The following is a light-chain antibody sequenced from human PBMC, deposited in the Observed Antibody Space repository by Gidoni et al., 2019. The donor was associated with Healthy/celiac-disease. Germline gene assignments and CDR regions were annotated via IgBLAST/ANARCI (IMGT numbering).Light chain of an antibody. J-gene: IGKJ2*01. CDR3: QQSYSTPQT. CDR1: QSSSSY. V-gene: IGKV1-39*01. CDR2: AAS. Sequence: DIQMTQSPSSLSAYVGDRVTITCRASQSSSSYLNWYQQKPGKAPKLLIYAASSLQSGVPSRFSGSGSGTDFTLTISSLQPEDFATYYWQQSYSTPQTFGQGTKLEIK.